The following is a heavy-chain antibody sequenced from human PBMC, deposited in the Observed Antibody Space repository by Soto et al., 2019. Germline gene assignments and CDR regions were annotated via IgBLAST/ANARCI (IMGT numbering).Heavy chain of an antibody. CDR2: IYYSGST. CDR3: ARAPKGAFDI. CDR1: GGSISSYY. V-gene: IGHV4-59*01. J-gene: IGHJ3*02. Sequence: SETLSLTCTVSGGSISSYYWSWIRQPPGKGLEWIGYIYYSGSTNYNPSLKSRVTISVDTSKNQFSLKLSSVTAADTAVYYCARAPKGAFDIWGQGTMVT.